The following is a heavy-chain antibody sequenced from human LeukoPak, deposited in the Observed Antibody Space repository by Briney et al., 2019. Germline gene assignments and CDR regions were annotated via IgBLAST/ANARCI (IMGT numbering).Heavy chain of an antibody. CDR1: GGSISSYY. Sequence: SETLSLTCTVSGGSISSYYWSWIRQSPGKGLECIGYIHYTGSTNYNPSLKSRVTISVDTPKNQFSLKLSSVTAADTAVYYCARAHSSGYYRPVYYFDYWGQGTLVTVSS. J-gene: IGHJ4*02. CDR2: IHYTGST. V-gene: IGHV4-59*12. D-gene: IGHD3-22*01. CDR3: ARAHSSGYYRPVYYFDY.